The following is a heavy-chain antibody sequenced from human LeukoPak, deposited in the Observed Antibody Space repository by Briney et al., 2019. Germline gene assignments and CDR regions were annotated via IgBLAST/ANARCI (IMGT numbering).Heavy chain of an antibody. J-gene: IGHJ4*02. Sequence: GGSLRLSCAASGFTFSSYAMSWVRQAPGKGLEWVSAISGSGGSTYYADSVKGRFTISRDNSKNTLYLQRNSLRAEDTAVYYCEKDGIVVVPADIRRWGQGTLVTVSS. CDR2: ISGSGGST. D-gene: IGHD2-2*02. CDR3: EKDGIVVVPADIRR. CDR1: GFTFSSYA. V-gene: IGHV3-23*01.